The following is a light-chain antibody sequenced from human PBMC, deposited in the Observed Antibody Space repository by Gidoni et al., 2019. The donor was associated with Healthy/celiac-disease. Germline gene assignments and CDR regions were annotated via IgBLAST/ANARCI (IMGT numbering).Light chain of an antibody. Sequence: QSALTQPRSVSGSPGQSVTISCTGTSSDVGGYNYVSWYQQHPGKAPTLMIYDVSTRPSGVPDRFSCSRSGNTASLTISGLQAEDEADYYCCSYAGSYSWVFGGGTKLTVL. J-gene: IGLJ3*02. CDR3: CSYAGSYSWV. V-gene: IGLV2-11*01. CDR2: DVS. CDR1: SSDVGGYNY.